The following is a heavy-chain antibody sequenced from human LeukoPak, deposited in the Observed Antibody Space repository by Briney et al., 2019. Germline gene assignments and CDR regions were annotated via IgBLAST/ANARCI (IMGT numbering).Heavy chain of an antibody. CDR2: IKSKTDGGTT. CDR3: TTDLWYCSTISCYIDY. D-gene: IGHD2-2*02. J-gene: IGHJ4*02. Sequence: GGSLRLSCAASRFTFSNAWMSWVRQAPGKGLEWVGRIKSKTDGGTTDYTAPVKGRFTISRDDSKNTLYLQMNSLKTEDTAVYYCTTDLWYCSTISCYIDYWGQGTLVTVSS. CDR1: RFTFSNAW. V-gene: IGHV3-15*01.